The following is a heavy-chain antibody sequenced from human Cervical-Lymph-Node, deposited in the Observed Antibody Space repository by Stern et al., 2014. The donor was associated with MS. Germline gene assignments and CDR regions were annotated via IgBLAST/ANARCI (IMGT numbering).Heavy chain of an antibody. D-gene: IGHD2-2*01. CDR2: IYYSGST. Sequence: QLQLQGSGPGLVKPSPTLSLTCTVSGGSISSGDYYWSWIRQPPGKGLEWIGYIYYSGSTYYNPSLKSRVTISVDTSKNQFSLKLSSVTAADTAVYYCASANCSSTSCPNWFDPWGQGTLVTVSS. CDR1: GGSISSGDYY. CDR3: ASANCSSTSCPNWFDP. V-gene: IGHV4-30-4*01. J-gene: IGHJ5*02.